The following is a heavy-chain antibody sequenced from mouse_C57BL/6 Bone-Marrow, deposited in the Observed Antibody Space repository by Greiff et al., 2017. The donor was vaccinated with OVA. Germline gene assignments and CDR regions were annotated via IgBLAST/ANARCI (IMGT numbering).Heavy chain of an antibody. J-gene: IGHJ3*01. CDR2: ISGGGGNT. CDR3: ASRPH. CDR1: GFTFSSYT. Sequence: EVQGVESGGGLVKPGGSLKLSCAASGFTFSSYTMSWVRQTPEKRLEWVATISGGGGNTYYPDSVKGRFTISRDNAKNTLYMQMSSLRSEDTALYYCASRPHCGQGTLVTVSA. V-gene: IGHV5-9*01.